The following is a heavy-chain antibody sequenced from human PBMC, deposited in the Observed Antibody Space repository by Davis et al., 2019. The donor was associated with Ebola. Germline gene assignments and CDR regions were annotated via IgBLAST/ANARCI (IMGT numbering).Heavy chain of an antibody. J-gene: IGHJ4*02. Sequence: GESLKISCGASGFTFSSYAMSWVRQAPGKGLEWVSSITGSGGTTYYADSVKGRFTISRDNSQNTLYLQMNSLRAEDTAVYYCAKVEAKGLWGQGTLVTVSS. CDR1: GFTFSSYA. V-gene: IGHV3-23*01. CDR3: AKVEAKGL. CDR2: ITGSGGTT.